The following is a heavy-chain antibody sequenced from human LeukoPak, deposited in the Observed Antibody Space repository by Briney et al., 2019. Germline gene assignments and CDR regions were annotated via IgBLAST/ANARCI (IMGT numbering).Heavy chain of an antibody. J-gene: IGHJ4*02. CDR2: INHSGST. CDR3: ARVRRTNPKRHQGYYDSSGSVQYYFDY. Sequence: SETLSLTCAVYGGSFSGYYWSWIRQPPGKGLEWIGEINHSGSTNYNPSLKSRVTISVDTSKNQFSLKLSSVPAADTAVYYCARVRRTNPKRHQGYYDSSGSVQYYFDYWGQGTLVTVSS. D-gene: IGHD3-22*01. CDR1: GGSFSGYY. V-gene: IGHV4-34*01.